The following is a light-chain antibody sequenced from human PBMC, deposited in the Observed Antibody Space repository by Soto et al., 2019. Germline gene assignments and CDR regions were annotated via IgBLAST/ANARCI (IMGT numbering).Light chain of an antibody. CDR2: TAS. Sequence: DIQMTQSPSSLSASVGDRVTITCRSSQGTSNFLAWYQQKPGKVPKLRIYTASTLQSGAPSRFSGRGSGTDFTLTISGLQPEDVATDYCQKYNSVPGTFGQGTKVEV. CDR3: QKYNSVPGT. J-gene: IGKJ1*01. V-gene: IGKV1-27*01. CDR1: QGTSNF.